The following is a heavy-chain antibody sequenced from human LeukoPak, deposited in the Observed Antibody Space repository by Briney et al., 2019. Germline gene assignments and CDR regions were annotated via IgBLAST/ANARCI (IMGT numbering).Heavy chain of an antibody. CDR2: IYTSGST. Sequence: SETLSLTCTVSGGSISSGSYYWRWIRQPAGKGLEWIGRIYTSGSTNYNPSLKSRVTISVDTSKNQFSLKLSSVTAADTAVYYCARVGYGRIWSGYYTRDYYFDYRGQGTLVTVSS. CDR1: GGSISSGSYY. J-gene: IGHJ4*02. D-gene: IGHD3-3*01. CDR3: ARVGYGRIWSGYYTRDYYFDY. V-gene: IGHV4-61*02.